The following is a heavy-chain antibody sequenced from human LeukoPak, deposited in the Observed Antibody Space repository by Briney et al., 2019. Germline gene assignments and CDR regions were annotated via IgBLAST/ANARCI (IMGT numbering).Heavy chain of an antibody. CDR3: VREGYSMVRGRLTSWFDP. D-gene: IGHD3-10*01. CDR1: GYTFTSYY. J-gene: IGHJ5*02. CDR2: INPSGGST. V-gene: IGHV1-46*01. Sequence: ASVKVSCKASGYTFTSYYIHWVRQAPGQGLEWMGIINPSGGSTSYAQKFQGRVTMTRDMSTSTVYMELSSLRSEDTAVYYCVREGYSMVRGRLTSWFDPWGQGTLVTVSS.